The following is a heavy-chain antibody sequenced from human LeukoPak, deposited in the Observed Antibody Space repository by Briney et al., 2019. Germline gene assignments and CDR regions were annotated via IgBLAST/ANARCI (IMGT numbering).Heavy chain of an antibody. D-gene: IGHD6-19*01. CDR3: ATLPLRYSSGEGWFDP. CDR1: GSRFTSYW. CDR2: IYPGDSDT. J-gene: IGHJ5*02. V-gene: IGHV5-51*01. Sequence: LGESLQISCQGSGSRFTSYWIGWVRPLHGKGLAWMGIIYPGDSDTRYSPSFQGQVTISADKSISTAYLQWSSLKASDTAMYYCATLPLRYSSGEGWFDPWGQGTLVTVSS.